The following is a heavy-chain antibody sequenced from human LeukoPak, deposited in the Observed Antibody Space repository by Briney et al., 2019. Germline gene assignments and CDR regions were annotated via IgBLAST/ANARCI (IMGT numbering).Heavy chain of an antibody. V-gene: IGHV4-39*01. CDR1: GASISTINRF. Sequence: SETLSLTCTVSGASISTINRFWGWIRQPPGKGLEWIGSIYYSGSTYYSPSLKSRVTMSVDTSKNQFSLKLSSVTAADTAVYYCARLPQGAMLGIFDYWGQGTLVTVSS. CDR2: IYYSGST. CDR3: ARLPQGAMLGIFDY. D-gene: IGHD3-10*02. J-gene: IGHJ4*02.